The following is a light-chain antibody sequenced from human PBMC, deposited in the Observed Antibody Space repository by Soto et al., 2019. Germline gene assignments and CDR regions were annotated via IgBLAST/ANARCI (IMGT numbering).Light chain of an antibody. CDR1: SGHSSYA. Sequence: QLVLTQSPSASASLGASVKLTCTLSSGHSSYAIAWHQQQPEKGPRYLMKLNSDGSHSKGDGIPDRFSGSSSGPERYLTISSLQSEDEADYYCQTWGTGSNWVFGGGTKLTVL. V-gene: IGLV4-69*01. CDR3: QTWGTGSNWV. CDR2: LNSDGSH. J-gene: IGLJ3*02.